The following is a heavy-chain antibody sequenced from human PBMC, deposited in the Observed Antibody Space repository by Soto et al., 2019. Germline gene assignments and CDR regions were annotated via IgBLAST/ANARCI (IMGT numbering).Heavy chain of an antibody. CDR2: INAGNGNT. V-gene: IGHV1-3*01. CDR1: GYTFTSYA. J-gene: IGHJ4*02. CDR3: ARDRANDYSNYRGTPPVDY. D-gene: IGHD4-4*01. Sequence: ASVKVSCKASGYTFTSYAMHWVRQAPGQRLEWMGWINAGNGNTKYSQKFQGRVTITRDTSASTAYMELSSLRSEDTAVYYCARDRANDYSNYRGTPPVDYWGQGTLVTVAS.